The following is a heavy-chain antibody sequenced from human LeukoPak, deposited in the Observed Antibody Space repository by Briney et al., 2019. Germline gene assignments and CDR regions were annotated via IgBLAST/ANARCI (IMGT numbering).Heavy chain of an antibody. Sequence: SGTLSLTCAVSGGSISRSNWWSWVRQPPGKGLEWIGEIYHSGSTNYNPSLRSRVTISLDKSKNHFSLRLTSVTAADTAVYYCARVTGYVIEDYFDYWGQGTLVTVSS. J-gene: IGHJ4*02. CDR1: GGSISRSNW. CDR2: IYHSGST. D-gene: IGHD3-22*01. CDR3: ARVTGYVIEDYFDY. V-gene: IGHV4-4*02.